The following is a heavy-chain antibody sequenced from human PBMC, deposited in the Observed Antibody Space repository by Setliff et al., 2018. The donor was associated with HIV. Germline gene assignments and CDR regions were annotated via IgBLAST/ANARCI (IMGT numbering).Heavy chain of an antibody. CDR3: AKGGTSVWYSVLYFQH. Sequence: GGSISSDYWGWIRQPPGRGLERIGSIYYSGDTHYNPSLKSRVTISVDTSKNQFSLKLNSLTAADTAVYYCAKGGTSVWYSVLYFQHWGQGTLVTVSS. CDR1: GGSISSDY. J-gene: IGHJ1*01. CDR2: IYYSGDT. V-gene: IGHV4-39*07. D-gene: IGHD6-19*01.